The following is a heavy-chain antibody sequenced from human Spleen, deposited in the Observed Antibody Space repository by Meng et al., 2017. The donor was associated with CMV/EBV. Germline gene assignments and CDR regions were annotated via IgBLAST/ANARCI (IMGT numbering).Heavy chain of an antibody. CDR1: GDSVSDNSAT. V-gene: IGHV6-1*01. J-gene: IGHJ3*02. Sequence: LRLSCALSGDSVSDNSATWNWIRQSPSSGLEWLGRTYYGSKWYSDYALSVKGRMIINADTSKNQFSLQLTSVTPDDTAVYYCARAYCTSTSCYTRGAFDIWGQGTKVTVSS. D-gene: IGHD2-2*02. CDR2: TYYGSKWYS. CDR3: ARAYCTSTSCYTRGAFDI.